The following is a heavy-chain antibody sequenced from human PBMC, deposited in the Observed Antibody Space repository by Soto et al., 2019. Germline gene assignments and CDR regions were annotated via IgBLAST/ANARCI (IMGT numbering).Heavy chain of an antibody. Sequence: SVKVSCKASGGTFSSYAISWVRQAPGQGLEWMGGIIPIFGTANYAQKFQGRVTITADESTSTAYMELSSLRSEDTAVYYCARGAATMVRGVNHYYYYYGMDVWGQGTKVTVSS. CDR2: IIPIFGTA. CDR1: GGTFSSYA. V-gene: IGHV1-69*13. J-gene: IGHJ6*02. D-gene: IGHD3-10*01. CDR3: ARGAATMVRGVNHYYYYYGMDV.